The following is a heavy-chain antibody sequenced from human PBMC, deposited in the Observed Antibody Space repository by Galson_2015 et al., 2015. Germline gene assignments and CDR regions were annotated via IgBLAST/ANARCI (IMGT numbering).Heavy chain of an antibody. D-gene: IGHD3-3*01. CDR1: GFTFRDYS. CDR2: ISNGGSTI. CDR3: ARDGPGVLRFLDV. J-gene: IGHJ6*04. V-gene: IGHV3-48*02. Sequence: LRLSCAASGFTFRDYSMNWVRQAPGKGLEWISYISNGGSTIYYADSVKGRFTISRDNAKNSLYLQMNSLRDEDTAVYYCARDGPGVLRFLDVWGKGTPVTVSS.